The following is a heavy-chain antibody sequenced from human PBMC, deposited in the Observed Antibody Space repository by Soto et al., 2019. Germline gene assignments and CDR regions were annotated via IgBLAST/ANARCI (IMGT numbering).Heavy chain of an antibody. CDR2: IYYSGST. D-gene: IGHD1-26*01. J-gene: IGHJ4*02. Sequence: TLSLTRPVSGGSISSYYWSWIRQPPGKGLEWIGYIYYSGSTNYNPSLKSRVTISVDTSKNQFSLKLSSVTAADTAVYYCARRYGGNFDYWGQGTLVTVSS. CDR1: GGSISSYY. CDR3: ARRYGGNFDY. V-gene: IGHV4-59*01.